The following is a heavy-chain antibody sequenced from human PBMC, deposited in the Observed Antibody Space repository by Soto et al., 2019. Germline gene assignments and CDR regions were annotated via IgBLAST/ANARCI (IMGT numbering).Heavy chain of an antibody. V-gene: IGHV3-13*01. Sequence: SLRLSCAASGFTVSSYDMHWVRQATGKGLEWVSAIGTAGDTYYPGSVKGRFTISRENAKNSLYLQMNSLRAEDTAVYYCARDKNYHWFDPWGQGTLVTV. J-gene: IGHJ5*02. CDR3: ARDKNYHWFDP. CDR2: IGTAGDT. CDR1: GFTVSSYD. D-gene: IGHD1-7*01.